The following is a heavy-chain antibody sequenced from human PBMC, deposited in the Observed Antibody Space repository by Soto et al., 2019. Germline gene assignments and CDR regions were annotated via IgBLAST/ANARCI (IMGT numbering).Heavy chain of an antibody. V-gene: IGHV1-18*01. J-gene: IGHJ6*02. CDR2: ISTYNGNT. CDR3: ARDPSFDRNYYDGIDV. CDR1: GYSFTSYG. Sequence: QVQLVQSGAEVKKPGASVKVSCKASGYSFTSYGISWVRQAPGQGLEWMGWISTYNGNTYYAQKLQGRVTMTTDTSTSTVDMELRSLRSDDTAVYYCARDPSFDRNYYDGIDVWGQGPTVTVSS.